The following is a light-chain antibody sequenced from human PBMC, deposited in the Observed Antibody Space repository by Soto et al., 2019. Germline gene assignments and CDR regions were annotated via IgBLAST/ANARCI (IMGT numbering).Light chain of an antibody. CDR2: EVT. V-gene: IGLV2-8*01. J-gene: IGLJ2*01. Sequence: QSALTQPPSASVSPGQSVTISCTGTSSDVGGFDFVSWYQQHPGKAPKFLIYEVTKRPSGVPDRFSGSKSGNTASLTVSGLQAEDEADYYCTSYAGLRVIFGGGTKVTVL. CDR3: TSYAGLRVI. CDR1: SSDVGGFDF.